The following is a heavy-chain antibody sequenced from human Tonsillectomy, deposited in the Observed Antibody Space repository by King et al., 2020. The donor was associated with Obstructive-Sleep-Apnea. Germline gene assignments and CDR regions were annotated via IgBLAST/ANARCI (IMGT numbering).Heavy chain of an antibody. Sequence: LQLQESGPGLEKPSETLPLTCTVSGGSISSTSYYWGWIRQPPGKGLVWIGTIYYSGITYYNPSLKSRLTISVDTSKNQFSLKLSSVTAADTAVYYCASGSGWYNYYWGQGTLVTVSS. CDR3: ASGSGWYNYY. V-gene: IGHV4-39*01. CDR1: GGSISSTSYY. D-gene: IGHD6-19*01. J-gene: IGHJ4*02. CDR2: IYYSGIT.